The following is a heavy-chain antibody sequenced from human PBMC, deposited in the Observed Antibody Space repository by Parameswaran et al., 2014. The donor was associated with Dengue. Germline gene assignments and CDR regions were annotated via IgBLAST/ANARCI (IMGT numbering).Heavy chain of an antibody. CDR3: ARSRVGATVHWYFDL. V-gene: IGHV1-69*01. Sequence: WVRQAPGQGLEWMGGIIPIFGTANYAQKFQGRVTITADESTSTAYMELSSLRSEDTAVYYCARSRVGATVHWYFDLWAVAPGHRLL. J-gene: IGHJ2*01. CDR2: IIPIFGTA. D-gene: IGHD1-26*01.